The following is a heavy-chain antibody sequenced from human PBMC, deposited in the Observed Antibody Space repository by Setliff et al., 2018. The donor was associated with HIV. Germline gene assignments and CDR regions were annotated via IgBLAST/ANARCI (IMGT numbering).Heavy chain of an antibody. Sequence: LSLSCAASGFTFSSYSMTWVRQAPGKGLEWVANIKGDGSEKYYVDSVRGRFTISRDNSKNTLYLQMSSLRVEDTAVYYCVKVSRGTVVRGVILVGYFDYWGQGTLVTVSS. CDR3: VKVSRGTVVRGVILVGYFDY. CDR1: GFTFSSYS. CDR2: IKGDGSEK. J-gene: IGHJ4*02. V-gene: IGHV3-7*03. D-gene: IGHD3-10*02.